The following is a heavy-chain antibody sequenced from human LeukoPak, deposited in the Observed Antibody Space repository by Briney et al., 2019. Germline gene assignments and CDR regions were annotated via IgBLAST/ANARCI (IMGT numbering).Heavy chain of an antibody. CDR3: ARGSDLNVVTNPYYFDY. CDR2: INPSGGST. V-gene: IGHV1-46*01. Sequence: GASVKVSCKASGYTFTSYYMHWVRQAPGQGLEWMGIINPSGGSTSYAQKFQGRVTITADKSTSTAYMELSSLRSEDTAVYYCARGSDLNVVTNPYYFDYWGQGTLVTVSS. CDR1: GYTFTSYY. D-gene: IGHD3-22*01. J-gene: IGHJ4*02.